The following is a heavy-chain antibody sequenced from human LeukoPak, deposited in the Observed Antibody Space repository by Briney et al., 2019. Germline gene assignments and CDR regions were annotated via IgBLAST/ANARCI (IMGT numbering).Heavy chain of an antibody. CDR2: ISYDGSNK. V-gene: IGHV3-30-3*01. Sequence: GGSLRLSCAASGFTFSSYAMHWVRQAPGKGLEWVAVISYDGSNKYYADSVKGRFTISRDNSKNTLYLQMNSLRAEDTAVYYCARAASSSGWYPFGYWGQGTLVTVSS. J-gene: IGHJ4*02. CDR1: GFTFSSYA. CDR3: ARAASSSGWYPFGY. D-gene: IGHD6-19*01.